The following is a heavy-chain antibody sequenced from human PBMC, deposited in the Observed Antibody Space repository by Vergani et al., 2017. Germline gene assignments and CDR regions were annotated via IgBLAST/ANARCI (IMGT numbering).Heavy chain of an antibody. CDR2: ISAYNGNT. CDR1: GFTFGDHG. CDR3: ARGFLAYCGGDCPDAFDI. J-gene: IGHJ3*02. D-gene: IGHD2-21*02. Sequence: QVQLVESGGGVVQPGRSLRLSCAASGFTFGDHGISWVRQAPGQGLEWMGWISAYNGNTNYAQKLQGRVTMTTDTSTSTAYMELRSLRSDDTAVYYCARGFLAYCGGDCPDAFDIWGQGTMVTVSS. V-gene: IGHV1-18*01.